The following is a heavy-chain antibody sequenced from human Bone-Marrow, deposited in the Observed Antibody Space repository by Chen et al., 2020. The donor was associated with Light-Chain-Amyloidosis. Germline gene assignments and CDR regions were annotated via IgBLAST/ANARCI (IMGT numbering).Heavy chain of an antibody. Sequence: YYWGWIRQPPGKGLEWIGSMSYSGSTYYSPSLKSRVTISVDTPKNKFSLRLNSVTAADTALYYCARMFGFCSGGSCYSAYFDYWGQGALVTVSS. CDR2: MSYSGST. V-gene: IGHV4-39*01. CDR3: ARMFGFCSGGSCYSAYFDY. CDR1: YY. D-gene: IGHD2-15*01. J-gene: IGHJ4*02.